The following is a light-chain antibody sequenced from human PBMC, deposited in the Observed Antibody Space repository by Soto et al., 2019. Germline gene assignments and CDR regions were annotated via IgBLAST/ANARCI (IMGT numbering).Light chain of an antibody. CDR2: RAS. V-gene: IGKV3-20*01. CDR1: QSISNDY. Sequence: EIVLTQSPGTLSLSPGERATLSCRASQSISNDYLAWYQQKPGQSPRLLIYRASSRATGIPDRFSGSGSGTDFTLTISRLDPEDFAVYYCHQYGSSPYTFGQGTKLEIK. J-gene: IGKJ2*01. CDR3: HQYGSSPYT.